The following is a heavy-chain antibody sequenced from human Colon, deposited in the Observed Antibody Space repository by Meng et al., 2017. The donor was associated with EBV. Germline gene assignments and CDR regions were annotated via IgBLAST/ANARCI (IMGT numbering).Heavy chain of an antibody. J-gene: IGHJ4*02. CDR3: ARVPTTGYKDH. CDR2: VSHPGSA. CDR1: GGSFSGYV. V-gene: IGHV4-34*01. D-gene: IGHD3-9*01. Sequence: QVLLQQLGAGLLNPSETLSLTGTVNGGSFSGYVWSWVRQPPGKGMEWIGEVSHPGSANYNPSLKSRVTISVDASEKQFSLRLTSVTAADSAVYYCARVPTTGYKDHWGQGTLVTVSS.